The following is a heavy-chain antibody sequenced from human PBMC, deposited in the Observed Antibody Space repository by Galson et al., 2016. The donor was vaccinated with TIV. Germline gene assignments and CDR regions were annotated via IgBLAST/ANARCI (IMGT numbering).Heavy chain of an antibody. V-gene: IGHV4-59*01. CDR3: ARAATTHFSDPSGYYYGGAFDV. Sequence: SETLSLTCTVSGGSMSSYYWSWIRQPPGKGLEWIGYIYYSGRTTYNPSLKSRVTISVDTSKNQFSLKLTSVTAADTAVYYCARAATTHFSDPSGYYYGGAFDVWGQGTMVTGAS. J-gene: IGHJ3*01. D-gene: IGHD3-22*01. CDR1: GGSMSSYY. CDR2: IYYSGRT.